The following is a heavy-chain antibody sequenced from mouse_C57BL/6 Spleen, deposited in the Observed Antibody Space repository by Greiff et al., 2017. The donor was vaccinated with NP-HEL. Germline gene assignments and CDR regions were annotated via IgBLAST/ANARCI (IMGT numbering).Heavy chain of an antibody. Sequence: EVMLVESGGDLVKPGGSLKLSCAASGFTFSSYGMSWVRQTPDKRLEWVATISSGGSYTYYPDSVKGRFTISRDNAKNTLYLQMSSLKSEDTAMYYCARLEITTNAMDYWGQGTSVTVSS. CDR3: ARLEITTNAMDY. D-gene: IGHD1-1*01. CDR2: ISSGGSYT. J-gene: IGHJ4*01. V-gene: IGHV5-6*01. CDR1: GFTFSSYG.